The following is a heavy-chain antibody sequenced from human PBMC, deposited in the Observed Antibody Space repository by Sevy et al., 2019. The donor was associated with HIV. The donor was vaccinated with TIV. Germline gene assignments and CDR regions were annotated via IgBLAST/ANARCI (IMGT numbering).Heavy chain of an antibody. D-gene: IGHD4-4*01. V-gene: IGHV1-2*06. CDR3: AREAGSNYYGPIDY. CDR1: GYTFTDYY. CDR2: INPYSGDT. J-gene: IGHJ4*02. Sequence: ASVKVSCKASGYTFTDYYMHWVRQAPGQGLEWMGRINPYSGDTKYAQKFQGRVTMTRDTSISTAYMVLSGLRFDDTAVYYCAREAGSNYYGPIDYWGQGSLVTVSS.